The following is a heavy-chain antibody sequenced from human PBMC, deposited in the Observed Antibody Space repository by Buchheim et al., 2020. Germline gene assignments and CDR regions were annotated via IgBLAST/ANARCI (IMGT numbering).Heavy chain of an antibody. CDR2: IYYSGST. D-gene: IGHD3-22*01. J-gene: IGHJ4*02. CDR3: ARGRDTSLFDY. Sequence: QVQLQESGPGLVKPSQTLSLTCTVSGGSINSGGYYWTWIRQHPGKGLEWIGYIYYSGSTYYNPSLKGRLTMSVDTSKNHFSLNLSSVTAADTAVYYCARGRDTSLFDYWGQGTL. CDR1: GGSINSGGYY. V-gene: IGHV4-31*03.